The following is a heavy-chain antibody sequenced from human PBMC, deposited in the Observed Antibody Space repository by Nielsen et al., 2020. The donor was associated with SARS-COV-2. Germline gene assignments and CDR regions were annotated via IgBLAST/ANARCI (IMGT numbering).Heavy chain of an antibody. CDR2: ISGSGGST. CDR3: ARPNGYSYGDYGY. Sequence: GESLKISCAASGFTFSSYAMSWVRQAPGKGLEWVSAISGSGGSTYYADSVKGWFTISRDNSKNTLYLQMNSLRAEDTAVYYCARPNGYSYGDYGYWGQGTLVTVSS. J-gene: IGHJ4*02. D-gene: IGHD5-18*01. V-gene: IGHV3-23*01. CDR1: GFTFSSYA.